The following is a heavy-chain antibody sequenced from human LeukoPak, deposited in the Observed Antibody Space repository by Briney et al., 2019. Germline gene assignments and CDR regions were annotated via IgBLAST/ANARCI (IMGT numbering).Heavy chain of an antibody. D-gene: IGHD1-1*01. CDR1: GGSFSFYY. Sequence: PSETLSLTRAVYGGSFSFYYWSWIRQSPGKGLEWIAEINHRGDTNYNPSVKSRVTISVDTSKNQFSLKVTSLTAADTAVYFCARGPTISETGYFDYWGQGTLVTVSS. J-gene: IGHJ4*03. V-gene: IGHV4-34*01. CDR2: INHRGDT. CDR3: ARGPTISETGYFDY.